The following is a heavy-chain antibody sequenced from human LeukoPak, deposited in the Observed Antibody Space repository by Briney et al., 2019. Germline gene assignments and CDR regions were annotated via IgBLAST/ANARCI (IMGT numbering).Heavy chain of an antibody. Sequence: GASVKVSCKASGYTFTGYYIHWVRQAPGQGLEWMGWINPNSGGTNYAQNFQGRVTMTRDTSISTAYMELSRLKSDDTAVNYCARGVNGHYADWFDPWSQGTLVTVSS. CDR3: ARGVNGHYADWFDP. D-gene: IGHD4-17*01. CDR2: INPNSGGT. J-gene: IGHJ5*02. CDR1: GYTFTGYY. V-gene: IGHV1-2*02.